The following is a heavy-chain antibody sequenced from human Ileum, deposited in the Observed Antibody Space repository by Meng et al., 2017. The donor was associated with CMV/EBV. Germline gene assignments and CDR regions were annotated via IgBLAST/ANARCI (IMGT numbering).Heavy chain of an antibody. CDR3: ARCPGASTREGFDL. Sequence: GAGTALVTHSQTFAFLSTVSGGPIISLNWSWPRQSPGKVLMFIGRFYSSDTSNHNPSLNIRVTMSQDTSKKKFTQILSSVTAADSARYYCARCPGASTREGFDLWGLGTLVTVSS. CDR2: FYSSDTS. J-gene: IGHJ4*02. CDR1: GGPIISLN. V-gene: IGHV4-4*07. D-gene: IGHD1-26*01.